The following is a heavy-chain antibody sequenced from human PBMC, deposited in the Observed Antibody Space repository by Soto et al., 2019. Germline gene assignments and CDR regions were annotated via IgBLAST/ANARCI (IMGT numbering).Heavy chain of an antibody. J-gene: IGHJ4*02. CDR3: TGEVASGY. CDR2: ISRDGGTK. Sequence: QVHLVESGGGVVQPGRSLRLSCAVSGFTVRTYGMHWFRQAPGKGLEWVAVISRDGGTKFYADSVKGRFTISRDNSRNTLFLEMNSLRGDDMAVYYCTGEVASGYWGQGTLVTVSS. CDR1: GFTVRTYG. D-gene: IGHD2-8*02. V-gene: IGHV3-30*03.